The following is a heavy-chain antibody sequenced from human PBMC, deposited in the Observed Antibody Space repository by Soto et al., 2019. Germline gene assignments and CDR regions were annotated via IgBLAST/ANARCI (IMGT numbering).Heavy chain of an antibody. CDR1: GITFNKYV. Sequence: EVHLLESGGGLIQPGGSLRLSCVASGITFNKYVMSWVRQAPGKGLEFVSIISGSGDAIDYADSVKGRFTISRDNSRNTLYLQLNSLRADDTALDYCAKDGPIGDWGAFDVWGQGTMVSVSS. V-gene: IGHV3-23*01. CDR2: ISGSGDAI. CDR3: AKDGPIGDWGAFDV. D-gene: IGHD7-27*01. J-gene: IGHJ3*01.